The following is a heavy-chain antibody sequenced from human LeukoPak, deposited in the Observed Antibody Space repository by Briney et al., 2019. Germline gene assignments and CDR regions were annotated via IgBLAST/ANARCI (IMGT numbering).Heavy chain of an antibody. CDR2: INPNSGGT. CDR3: ARAGYDSNGLDY. D-gene: IGHD3-22*01. V-gene: IGHV1-2*06. CDR1: GYSFTGYY. Sequence: ASVEVSCKASGYSFTGYYIHWVRQAPGQGLEWLGRINPNSGGTHYAQKFQGRVTMTRDTSIVTAHMELSRLGSDDTAVYYCARAGYDSNGLDYWGQGTLVTVSS. J-gene: IGHJ4*02.